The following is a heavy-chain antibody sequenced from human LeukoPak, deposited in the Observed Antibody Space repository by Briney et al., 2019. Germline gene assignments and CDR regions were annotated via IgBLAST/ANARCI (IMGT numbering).Heavy chain of an antibody. J-gene: IGHJ4*01. D-gene: IGHD1-1*01. CDR1: CGSFSSSSYF. CDR2: INYSGTT. Sequence: PSETLSLTCTVSCGSFSSSSYFCGWIRQPPGMGLEWIATINYSGTTYYNPSLKSRVTTSVDTSRNQFSLKLKSVTATDTAVYYCARLRGGVQLWGDWGQGALVTVSS. V-gene: IGHV4-39*01. CDR3: ARLRGGVQLWGD.